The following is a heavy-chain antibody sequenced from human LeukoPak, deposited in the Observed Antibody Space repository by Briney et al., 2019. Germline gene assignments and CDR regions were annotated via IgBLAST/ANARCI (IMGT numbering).Heavy chain of an antibody. V-gene: IGHV4-34*01. Sequence: SETLSLTCAVYGGSFSGYYWSWIRQPPGKGLEWIGEINHSGSTNYNPSLKSRVTISVDTSKNQFSLKLSSVTAADTAVYYCARGGESLQEWIQPWFPGKNWFDPWGQGTLVTVSS. CDR3: ARGGESLQEWIQPWFPGKNWFDP. CDR2: INHSGST. CDR1: GGSFSGYY. J-gene: IGHJ5*02. D-gene: IGHD5-18*01.